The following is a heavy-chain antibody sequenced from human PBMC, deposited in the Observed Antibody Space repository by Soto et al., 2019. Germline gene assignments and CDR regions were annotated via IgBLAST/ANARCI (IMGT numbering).Heavy chain of an antibody. CDR2: IIPIFGTA. CDR1: GGTFSSYA. Sequence: SVKVSCKASGGTFSSYAISWVRQAPGQGLEWMGGIIPIFGTANYAQKFQGRVTMTADKSTSTAYMELSSLRSEDTAVYYCARGGEVFHYYYGMDVWGQGTTVTVSS. V-gene: IGHV1-69*06. D-gene: IGHD3-10*01. J-gene: IGHJ6*02. CDR3: ARGGEVFHYYYGMDV.